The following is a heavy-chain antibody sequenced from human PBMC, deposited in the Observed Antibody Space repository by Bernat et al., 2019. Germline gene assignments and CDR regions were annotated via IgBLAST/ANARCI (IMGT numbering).Heavy chain of an antibody. Sequence: QVQLVQSGAEVKKPGSSVKVSCKASGCTFSSYTISWVRQAPGQGLEWMGRIIPNLGITNYAQKFQGRVTITADKSTSTAYMELSSLRSEDTAVYYCARDRAYGGGDCDANSAWFDPWGQGTLVTVSS. CDR1: GCTFSSYT. CDR3: ARDRAYGGGDCDANSAWFDP. J-gene: IGHJ5*02. D-gene: IGHD2-21*02. V-gene: IGHV1-69*08. CDR2: IIPNLGIT.